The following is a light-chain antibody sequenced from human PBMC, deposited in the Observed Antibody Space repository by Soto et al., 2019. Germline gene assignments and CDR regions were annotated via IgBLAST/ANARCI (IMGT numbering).Light chain of an antibody. V-gene: IGKV1-5*03. Sequence: DIQMTQSPSALSASVGDRVTITCRASQSISSWLAWYQQKPGKAPKLLIYRASTLESGVPSRFGGAESGTEFTLTISSLQPDDFATYYCQQYNNWPPLTFGPGTKVDIK. CDR2: RAS. J-gene: IGKJ3*01. CDR3: QQYNNWPPLT. CDR1: QSISSW.